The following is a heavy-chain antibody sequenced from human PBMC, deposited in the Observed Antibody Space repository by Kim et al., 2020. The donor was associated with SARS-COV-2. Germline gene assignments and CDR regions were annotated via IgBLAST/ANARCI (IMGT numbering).Heavy chain of an antibody. Sequence: NNAQKLQGRVTMTTDTSTSTAYMELRSLRSDDTAVYYCARGSGSWYVDYWGQGTLVTVSS. CDR3: ARGSGSWYVDY. V-gene: IGHV1-18*01. D-gene: IGHD6-13*01. J-gene: IGHJ4*02.